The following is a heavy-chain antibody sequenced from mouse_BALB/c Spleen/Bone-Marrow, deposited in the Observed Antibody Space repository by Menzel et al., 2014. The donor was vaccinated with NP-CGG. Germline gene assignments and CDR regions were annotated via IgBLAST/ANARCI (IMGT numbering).Heavy chain of an antibody. V-gene: IGHV1-15*01. CDR1: GYTFTDYE. CDR2: IDPETGGT. J-gene: IGHJ3*01. Sequence: VHLVESGAELVRPGASVTLSCKASGYTFTDYEMHWVKQTPVHGLEWIGAIDPETGGTAYNQKFKGKATLTADKSSSTAYMEPRSLTSEDSAVYYCTRWDGNYGWFAYWGQGTLVTVSA. CDR3: TRWDGNYGWFAY. D-gene: IGHD2-1*01.